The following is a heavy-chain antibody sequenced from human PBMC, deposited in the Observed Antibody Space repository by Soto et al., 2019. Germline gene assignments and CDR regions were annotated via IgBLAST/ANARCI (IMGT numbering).Heavy chain of an antibody. V-gene: IGHV3-48*03. J-gene: IGHJ4*02. CDR2: ISSSRSNT. Sequence: LRLSCVVSGFTFSNFEMNWVRQAPGKGLEWVSYISSSRSNTFYADSVKGRLTISRGNAKNSLYLEMNSLRVEDTAVYYCARGDYPDYWGQGTLVTVSS. CDR1: GFTFSNFE. CDR3: ARGDYPDY.